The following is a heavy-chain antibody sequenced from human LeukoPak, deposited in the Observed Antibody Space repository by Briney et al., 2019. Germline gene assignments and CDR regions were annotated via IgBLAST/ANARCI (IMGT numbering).Heavy chain of an antibody. CDR2: ISSSGSTI. V-gene: IGHV3-11*01. D-gene: IGHD3-10*01. J-gene: IGHJ4*02. CDR3: ARSRSYYYGSGSYGY. CDR1: GGSISSYY. Sequence: LSLTCTVSGGSISSYYWSWIRQAPGKGLEWVSYISSSGSTIYYADSVKGRFTISRDNAKNSLYLQMNSLRAEDTAVYYCARSRSYYYGSGSYGYWGQGTLVTVSS.